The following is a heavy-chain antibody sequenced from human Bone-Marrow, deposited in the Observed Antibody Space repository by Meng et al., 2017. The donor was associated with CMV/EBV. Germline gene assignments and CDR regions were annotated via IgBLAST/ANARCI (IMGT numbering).Heavy chain of an antibody. V-gene: IGHV5-51*01. D-gene: IGHD1-14*01. CDR2: IYPGDSDT. J-gene: IGHJ4*02. CDR1: GYSFTSYW. CDR3: ARHGAAGGSSYYFEY. Sequence: GGSLRLSCKGSGYSFTSYWIGWVRQMPGKGLEWMGIIYPGDSDTRYSPSFQGQVTISADKSISTAYLQWSSLKASDTAMYYCARHGAAGGSSYYFEYWGQGTLVTVSS.